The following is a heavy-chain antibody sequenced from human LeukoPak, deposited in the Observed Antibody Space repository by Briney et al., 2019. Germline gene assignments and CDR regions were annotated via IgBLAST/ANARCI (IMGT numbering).Heavy chain of an antibody. CDR2: IIPMLGTA. Sequence: SVKVSCKASGGAFSNYGISWVRQAPGQGLEWMGGIIPMLGTANYAQRFQGRVTITTDESTSTAYMEVSSLRSEDTAVYYCARDSNIDGFDYWGQGTLVTVSS. D-gene: IGHD1/OR15-1a*01. V-gene: IGHV1-69*05. J-gene: IGHJ4*02. CDR1: GGAFSNYG. CDR3: ARDSNIDGFDY.